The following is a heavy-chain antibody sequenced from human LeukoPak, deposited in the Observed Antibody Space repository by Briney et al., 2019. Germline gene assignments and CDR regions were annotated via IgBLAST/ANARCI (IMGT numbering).Heavy chain of an antibody. D-gene: IGHD3-10*01. J-gene: IGHJ5*02. Sequence: SLRLSCAASGFTFDDYAMHWVRQAPGKGLEWVSGISWNSGSIGYADSVKGRFTISRDNAKNSLYLQMNSLRAEDTALYYCAKDTNYYGSGSIAWGQGTLVTVSS. V-gene: IGHV3-9*01. CDR1: GFTFDDYA. CDR3: AKDTNYYGSGSIA. CDR2: ISWNSGSI.